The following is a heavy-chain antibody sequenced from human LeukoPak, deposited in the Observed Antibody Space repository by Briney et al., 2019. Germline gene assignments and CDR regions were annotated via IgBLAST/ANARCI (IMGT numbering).Heavy chain of an antibody. V-gene: IGHV4-31*03. CDR2: IYYSGST. CDR1: GGSISSGGYY. CDR3: AGYSVFWSGYPKHFQH. Sequence: PSQTLSLTCTVSGGSISSGGYYWSWIRQHPGKGLEWIGYIYYSGSTYYNPSLKSRLTISIDTSKNQFSLKLSSVTAADTAVYYCAGYSVFWSGYPKHFQHWGQGTLVTVSS. D-gene: IGHD3-3*01. J-gene: IGHJ1*01.